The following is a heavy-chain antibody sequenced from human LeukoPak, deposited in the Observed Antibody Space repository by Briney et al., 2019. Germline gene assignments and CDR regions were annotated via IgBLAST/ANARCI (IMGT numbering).Heavy chain of an antibody. V-gene: IGHV3-21*01. CDR1: GFTFSSYS. Sequence: GGSLRLSCAASGFTFSSYSMNWVRQAPGKGLEWVSSISSSSSYIYYADSVKGRFTISRDNAKNSLYLQMNSLRAEGTAVYYCARVKYYDILTGYYPGALSYWGQGTLVTVSS. D-gene: IGHD3-9*01. CDR3: ARVKYYDILTGYYPGALSY. J-gene: IGHJ4*02. CDR2: ISSSSSYI.